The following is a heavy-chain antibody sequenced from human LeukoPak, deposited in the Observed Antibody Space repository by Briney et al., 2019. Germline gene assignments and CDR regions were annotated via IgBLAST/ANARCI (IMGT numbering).Heavy chain of an antibody. V-gene: IGHV7-4-1*02. CDR2: INTNTGNP. J-gene: IGHJ5*02. Sequence: ASVKVSCKASGYTFTSYYMHWVRQAPGQGLEWMGWINTNTGNPTYAQGFTGRFVFSLDTPVSTAYLQISSLKAEDTAVYYCAREMGPIFGVVTYNWFDPWGQGTLVTVSS. CDR1: GYTFTSYY. D-gene: IGHD3-3*01. CDR3: AREMGPIFGVVTYNWFDP.